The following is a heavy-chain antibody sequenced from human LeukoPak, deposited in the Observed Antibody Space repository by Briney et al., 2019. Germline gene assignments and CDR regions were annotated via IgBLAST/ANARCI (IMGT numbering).Heavy chain of an antibody. Sequence: MAGGSLRLSCAASEFTFSTYGMNWVRQGPGKGLEWVGIINPSGGSTSYAQKFQGRVTMTRDTSTSTVYMELSSLRSEDTAVYYCARDGGIAVAGLDYWGQGTLVTVSS. CDR1: EFTFSTYG. J-gene: IGHJ4*02. V-gene: IGHV1-46*01. CDR2: INPSGGST. CDR3: ARDGGIAVAGLDY. D-gene: IGHD6-19*01.